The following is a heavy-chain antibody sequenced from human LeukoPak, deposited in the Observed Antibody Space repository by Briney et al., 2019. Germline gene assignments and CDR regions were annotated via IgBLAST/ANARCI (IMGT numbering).Heavy chain of an antibody. V-gene: IGHV4-59*01. CDR2: IYYTGTT. D-gene: IGHD4-17*01. J-gene: IGHJ3*02. Sequence: SETPSLTCSVSGGSISTYYWSWIRQLPGKGLEWIGYIYYTGTTNYNPSLRSRVTISVDTSRNQFSLRLSSVTAADTAVYYCARDPTTVTKGFDIWGQGTVITVSS. CDR1: GGSISTYY. CDR3: ARDPTTVTKGFDI.